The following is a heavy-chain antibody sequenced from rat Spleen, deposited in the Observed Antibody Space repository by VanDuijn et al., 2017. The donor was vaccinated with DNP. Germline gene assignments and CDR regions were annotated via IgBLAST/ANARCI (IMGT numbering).Heavy chain of an antibody. CDR1: GFTFSDYY. D-gene: IGHD1-12*01. CDR3: ARHRTIMPYYYAMDA. V-gene: IGHV5-7*01. CDR2: ISYNGGTP. Sequence: EVLLVESDGGLVQPGRSLKLSCAVSGFTFSDYYMAWVRQAPAKGLEWVATISYNGGTPYYRDSVQGRFTISRDNAQSTLYLQMDSLRSEDTATYYCARHRTIMPYYYAMDAWGQGASVTVSS. J-gene: IGHJ4*01.